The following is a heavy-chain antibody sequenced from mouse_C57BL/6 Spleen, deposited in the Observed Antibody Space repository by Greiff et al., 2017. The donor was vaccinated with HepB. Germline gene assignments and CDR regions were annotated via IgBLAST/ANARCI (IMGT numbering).Heavy chain of an antibody. CDR3: ARDDYDYGNWYFDV. CDR2: IDPSDSET. D-gene: IGHD2-4*01. J-gene: IGHJ1*03. Sequence: VQLQQPGAELVRPGSSVKLSCKASGYTFTSYWMHWVKQRPIQGLEWIGNIDPSDSETHYNQKFKDKATLTVDKSSSTAYMQLSSLTSEDSAVYYCARDDYDYGNWYFDVWGTGTTVTVSS. CDR1: GYTFTSYW. V-gene: IGHV1-52*01.